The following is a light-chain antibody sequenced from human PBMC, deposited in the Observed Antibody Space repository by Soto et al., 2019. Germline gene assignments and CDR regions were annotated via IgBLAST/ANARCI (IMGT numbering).Light chain of an antibody. CDR1: QTISNY. V-gene: IGKV1-5*03. J-gene: IGKJ1*01. CDR3: QRCNSYTWT. Sequence: DIQMTQSPSTLSASVGDRVIITCRASQTISNYLAWYQQKPGKAPKLLIYNASRFESGVPSRFSGSGSGTEFTLTISSLQPDYFAAYYFQRCNSYTWTFGQGTKVEIK. CDR2: NAS.